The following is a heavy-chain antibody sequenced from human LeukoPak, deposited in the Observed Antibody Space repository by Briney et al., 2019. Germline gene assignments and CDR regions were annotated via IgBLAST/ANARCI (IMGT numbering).Heavy chain of an antibody. CDR3: VVDLSGSADY. D-gene: IGHD3-10*01. CDR2: TNEHGTII. CDR1: GFSFSNYW. J-gene: IGHJ4*02. V-gene: IGHV3-74*01. Sequence: GGSLRLSCAASGFSFSNYWFLWVRQAPGEGLVWVSRTNEHGTIINYADSVKGRFTISRDNAKNTLYLQMNSLRTEDSALYYCVVDLSGSADYWGQGTLVTVSS.